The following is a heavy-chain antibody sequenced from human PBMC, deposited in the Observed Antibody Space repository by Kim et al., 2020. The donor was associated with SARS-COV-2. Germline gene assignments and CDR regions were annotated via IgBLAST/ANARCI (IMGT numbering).Heavy chain of an antibody. CDR2: ISYDGSNK. Sequence: GGSLRLSCAASGFTFSSYAMHWVRQAPGKGLEWVAVISYDGSNKYYADSVKGRFTISRDNSKNTLYLQMNSLRAEDTAVYYCAGGIVGATTALDYWGQGT. V-gene: IGHV3-30*04. CDR1: GFTFSSYA. CDR3: AGGIVGATTALDY. D-gene: IGHD1-26*01. J-gene: IGHJ4*02.